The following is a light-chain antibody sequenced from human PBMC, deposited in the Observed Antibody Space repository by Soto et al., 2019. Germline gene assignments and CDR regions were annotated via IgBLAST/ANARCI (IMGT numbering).Light chain of an antibody. CDR1: QDIAIY. J-gene: IGKJ1*01. V-gene: IGKV1-5*03. CDR3: QQYNSYSET. Sequence: IELPECPSSLSTSVGDRITITCRASQDIAIYLAWYQQKSGKAPKLLIYEASSLGSGVPSRFSGSGSGTEFTLTISSLQPDDFATYYCQQYNSYSETFGQGTKVDIK. CDR2: EAS.